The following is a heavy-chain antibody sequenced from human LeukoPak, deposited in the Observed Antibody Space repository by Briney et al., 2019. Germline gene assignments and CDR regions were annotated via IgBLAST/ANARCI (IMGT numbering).Heavy chain of an antibody. V-gene: IGHV1-69*05. CDR1: GGTFSSYA. Sequence: GASVKVSCKASGGTFSSYAISWVRQAPGQGLEWMGGIIPIFGTANYAQKFQGRVTITRNTSISTAYMELSSLRSEDTAVYYCARGRAYKRRIAVAGTAPYYFDYWGQGTLVTVSS. CDR2: IIPIFGTA. CDR3: ARGRAYKRRIAVAGTAPYYFDY. D-gene: IGHD6-19*01. J-gene: IGHJ4*02.